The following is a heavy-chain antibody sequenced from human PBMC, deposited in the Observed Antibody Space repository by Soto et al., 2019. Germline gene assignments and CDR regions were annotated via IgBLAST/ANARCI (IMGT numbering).Heavy chain of an antibody. D-gene: IGHD6-13*01. J-gene: IGHJ4*02. CDR1: GESFSGCY. Sequence: QVQLQQWGAGLLKPSETLSLTCAVYGESFSGCYWSWIRQPPGKGLEWIGEINHSGSTNYNPSLKSRVTISVDTSKNQFSLKLSSVTAADTAVYYCARGYGSSWYMTFDYWGQGTLVTVSS. CDR3: ARGYGSSWYMTFDY. V-gene: IGHV4-34*01. CDR2: INHSGST.